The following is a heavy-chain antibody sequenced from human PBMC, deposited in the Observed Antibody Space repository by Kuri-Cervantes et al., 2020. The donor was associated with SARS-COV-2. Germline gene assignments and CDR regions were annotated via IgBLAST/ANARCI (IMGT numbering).Heavy chain of an antibody. CDR1: GGSISSYY. CDR3: ARDRGKAAYYYDSSGYFY. Sequence: SETLSLTCTVSGGSISSYYWSWIRQPPGKGLEWIGYIYYSGSTNYNPSLKSRVTISVDTSKSQFSLKLSSVTAADTAVYYCARDRGKAAYYYDSSGYFYWGQGTLVTVSS. D-gene: IGHD3-22*01. J-gene: IGHJ4*02. V-gene: IGHV4-59*12. CDR2: IYYSGST.